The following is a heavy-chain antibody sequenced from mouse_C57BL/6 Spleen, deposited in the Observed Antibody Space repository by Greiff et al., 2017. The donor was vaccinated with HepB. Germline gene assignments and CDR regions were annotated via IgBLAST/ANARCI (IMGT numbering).Heavy chain of an antibody. CDR1: GFSLSTFGMG. CDR3: ARPYYCGGSYQAWFAY. D-gene: IGHD1-1*01. Sequence: QVTLKESGPGILQPSQTLSLTCSFSGFSLSTFGMGVGWIRQPSGKGLEWLAHIWWDDDKYYNPALKSRLTISKDTSKNQVFLKIANVDTADTATYYCARPYYCGGSYQAWFAYWGQGTLVTVSA. CDR2: IWWDDDK. J-gene: IGHJ3*01. V-gene: IGHV8-8*01.